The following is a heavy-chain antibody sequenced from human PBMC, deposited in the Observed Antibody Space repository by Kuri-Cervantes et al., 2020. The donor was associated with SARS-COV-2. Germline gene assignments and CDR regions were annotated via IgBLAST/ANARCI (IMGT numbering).Heavy chain of an antibody. CDR2: INHRGST. J-gene: IGHJ4*02. CDR1: GGSFSGYY. V-gene: IGHV4-34*01. D-gene: IGHD3-22*01. CDR3: ARTDNSGYSYYFDY. Sequence: SETLSLTCAVYGGSFSGYYWSWIRQPPGKGLEWIGEINHRGSTNYNPSPKSRVTISVDTSKNQFSLKLSSVTAADTAVYYCARTDNSGYSYYFDYWGQGTLVTVSS.